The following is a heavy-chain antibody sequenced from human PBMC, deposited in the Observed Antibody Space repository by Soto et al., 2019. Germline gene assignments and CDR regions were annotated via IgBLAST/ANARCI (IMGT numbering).Heavy chain of an antibody. J-gene: IGHJ4*02. CDR1: GFTFNNYA. CDR3: VTGAPRRGSRPMAH. D-gene: IGHD1-26*01. CDR2: ISVGGSGT. V-gene: IGHV3-23*01. Sequence: GGSLRLSCAASGFTFNNYAMTWVRQAPRKGPEWVSGISVGGSGTYYADSVKGRFTVSRDNSKNTLSVQMDSLRVDDTAVYYCVTGAPRRGSRPMAHWGQGTLVTVSS.